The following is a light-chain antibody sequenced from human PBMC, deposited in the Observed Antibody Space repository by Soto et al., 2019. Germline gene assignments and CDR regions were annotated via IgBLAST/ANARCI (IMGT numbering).Light chain of an antibody. CDR3: CLYAGSRVV. CDR2: DVS. CDR1: SSDVGGYNY. J-gene: IGLJ2*01. Sequence: QSALTQPASVSGSPGQSITISCTGTSSDVGGYNYVSWYQQHPGKAPKLMIYDVSKRPSGVPDRSSGSKSGDTASLTISGLQAEDEADYSCCLYAGSRVVFGGGTKVTVL. V-gene: IGLV2-11*01.